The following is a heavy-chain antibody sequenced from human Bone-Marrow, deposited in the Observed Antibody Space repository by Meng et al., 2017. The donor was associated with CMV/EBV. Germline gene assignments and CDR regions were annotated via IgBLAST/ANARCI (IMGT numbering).Heavy chain of an antibody. CDR2: IYYSGST. V-gene: IGHV4-30-4*08. CDR1: GGSISSGDYY. J-gene: IGHJ3*02. Sequence: SETLSLTCTVSGGSISSGDYYWSWIRQPPGKGLEWIGYIYYSGSTYYNPSLKSRVTISVDTSKSQFSLKLSSVTAADTAVYYCARGGLYGNDAFDIWGQGTMVTVSS. CDR3: ARGGLYGNDAFDI. D-gene: IGHD2/OR15-2a*01.